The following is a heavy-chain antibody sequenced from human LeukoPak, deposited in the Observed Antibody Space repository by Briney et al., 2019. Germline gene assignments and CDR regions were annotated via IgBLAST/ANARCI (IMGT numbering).Heavy chain of an antibody. V-gene: IGHV3-7*03. Sequence: PGGSLRLSCAASGFTSSSYWMSWVRQAPGKGLEWVANIKQDGSEKYYVDSVKGRFTISRDNAKNSLYLQMNSLRAEDTAVYYCANGPGLRYFGWLLWGGEKSPLDYWGQGTLVTVSS. CDR2: IKQDGSEK. CDR1: GFTSSSYW. J-gene: IGHJ4*02. CDR3: ANGPGLRYFGWLLWGGEKSPLDY. D-gene: IGHD3-9*01.